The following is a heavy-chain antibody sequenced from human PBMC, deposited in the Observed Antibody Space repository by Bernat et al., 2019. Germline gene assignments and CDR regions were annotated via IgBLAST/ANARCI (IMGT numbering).Heavy chain of an antibody. CDR1: GFTFGDYA. CDR3: SYSGWNDY. D-gene: IGHD6-19*01. V-gene: IGHV3-49*04. Sequence: EVQLVESGGGLVQPGRSLRLSCTASGFTFGDYAMSWVRQAPGKGLEWVGFIRTKAYGGTTENAASVKGRFTISRDDSKSITYLQMNSLKTEDTAVYYWSYSGWNDYWGQGTLVTVSS. CDR2: IRTKAYGGTT. J-gene: IGHJ4*02.